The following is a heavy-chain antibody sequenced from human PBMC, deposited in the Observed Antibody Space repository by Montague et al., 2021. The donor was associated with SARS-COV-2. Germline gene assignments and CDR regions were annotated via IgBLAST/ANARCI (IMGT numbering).Heavy chain of an antibody. CDR2: FDHSGNT. CDR3: AREFRIELWQTNWYFGL. D-gene: IGHD3-16*01. Sequence: SETLSLTCSVSGGSISGHYWSWIRQPPGKGLEWIGNFDHSGNTKYNPSLKSRATISVDTSKKQFALRLSSVTAADTAVYYCAREFRIELWQTNWYFGLGGRGTLVTVSS. J-gene: IGHJ2*01. V-gene: IGHV4-59*11. CDR1: GGSISGHY.